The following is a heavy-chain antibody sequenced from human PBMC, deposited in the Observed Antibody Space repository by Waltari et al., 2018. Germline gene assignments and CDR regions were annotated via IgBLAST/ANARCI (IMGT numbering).Heavy chain of an antibody. Sequence: EVQLLESGGGLVQPGGSLRLSCAASGFTFSSYAMSWVRQAPGKGLEWVSAISGSGGSTYYADSVKGRFTIARDNAKNTLYLQMNSLRAEDTAVYYCAKESPDYYDSSGYYPSYYFDYWGQGTLVTVSS. J-gene: IGHJ4*02. CDR1: GFTFSSYA. CDR3: AKESPDYYDSSGYYPSYYFDY. D-gene: IGHD3-22*01. V-gene: IGHV3-23*01. CDR2: ISGSGGST.